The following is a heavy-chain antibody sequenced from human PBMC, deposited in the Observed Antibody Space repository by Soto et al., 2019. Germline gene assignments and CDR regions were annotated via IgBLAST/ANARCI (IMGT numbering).Heavy chain of an antibody. CDR1: GVSVKISM. J-gene: IGHJ5*02. Sequence: PCWCTRIASAACGVSVKISMVAVACKTTGKGLEWVSSISSSSDYIYYADSMKGRVTISRDNAKNSLFLDMNSLTGEDTAVYYCARARAYATARLDIWAQGPLVSVSS. V-gene: IGHV3-21*06. CDR2: ISSSSDYI. CDR3: ARARAYATARLDI. D-gene: IGHD2-2*01.